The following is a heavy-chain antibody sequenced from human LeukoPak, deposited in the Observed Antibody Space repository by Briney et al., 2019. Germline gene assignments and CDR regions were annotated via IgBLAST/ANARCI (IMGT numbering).Heavy chain of an antibody. V-gene: IGHV4-39*01. CDR3: ARHFHDSSGTLFDY. CDR1: GGSISSRSYY. Sequence: SETLSLTCTVSGGSISSRSYYWGWIRQPPGKGLEWIGSIYYSGSTYYNPSLKSRVTISVDTSKNQFSLKLSSVTAADTAVYYCARHFHDSSGTLFDYWGQGTLVTVSS. CDR2: IYYSGST. J-gene: IGHJ4*02. D-gene: IGHD3-22*01.